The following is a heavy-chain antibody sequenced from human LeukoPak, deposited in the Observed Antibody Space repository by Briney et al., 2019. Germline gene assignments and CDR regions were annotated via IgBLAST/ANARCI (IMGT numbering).Heavy chain of an antibody. D-gene: IGHD3-9*01. CDR1: GFTFSSYE. J-gene: IGHJ4*02. CDR3: AKDLAPYDILTNFDY. V-gene: IGHV3-23*01. CDR2: ISGSGGST. Sequence: GGSLRLSCAASGFTFSSYEMNWVRQAPGKGLEWVSAISGSGGSTYYADSVKGRFTISRDNSKNTLYLQMNSLRAEDTAVYYCAKDLAPYDILTNFDYWGQGTLVTVSS.